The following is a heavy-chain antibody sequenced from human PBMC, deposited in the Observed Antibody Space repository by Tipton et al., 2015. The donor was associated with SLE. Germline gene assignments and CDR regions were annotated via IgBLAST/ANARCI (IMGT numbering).Heavy chain of an antibody. J-gene: IGHJ3*01. CDR2: INHSGST. V-gene: IGHV4-34*01. CDR3: AAFRYCDDSNCMEAFDF. CDR1: GGSFSDYS. Sequence: TLSLTCVVYGGSFSDYSWSWIRQSPGKGLEWIGEINHSGSTNYNPSLKSRVTISVDTSKIQFSLKLTSMTAADTAVYFCAAFRYCDDSNCMEAFDFWGQGTMVIVSS. D-gene: IGHD3-9*01.